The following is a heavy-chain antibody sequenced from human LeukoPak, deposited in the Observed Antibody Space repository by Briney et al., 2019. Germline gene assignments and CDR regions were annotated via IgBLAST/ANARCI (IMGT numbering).Heavy chain of an antibody. Sequence: GGSLRLSCVVSEFTFSDYYMSWVRQAPGKGLEWVSAISGSGGSTYYADSVKGRFTISRDNSKNTLYLQMNSLRAEDTAVYYCAKEVITMVRGTGMDVWGQGTTVTVSS. CDR3: AKEVITMVRGTGMDV. CDR1: EFTFSDYY. V-gene: IGHV3-23*01. J-gene: IGHJ6*02. D-gene: IGHD3-10*01. CDR2: ISGSGGST.